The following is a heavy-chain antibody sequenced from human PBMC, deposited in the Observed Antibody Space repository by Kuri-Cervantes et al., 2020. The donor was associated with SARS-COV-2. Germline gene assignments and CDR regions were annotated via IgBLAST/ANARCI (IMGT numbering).Heavy chain of an antibody. CDR1: GFTFSNAW. J-gene: IGHJ2*01. D-gene: IGHD6-19*01. V-gene: IGHV3-15*01. CDR3: AKDSRWSAVAVFWYFDL. CDR2: IKSKNNGGTA. Sequence: GESLKISCAASGFTFSNAWMSWVRQAPGKGLEWVGRIKSKNNGGTADYAAPVKGRFTISRDNSKNTLYLQMNSLRAEDTAVYYCAKDSRWSAVAVFWYFDLWGRGNLVTVSS.